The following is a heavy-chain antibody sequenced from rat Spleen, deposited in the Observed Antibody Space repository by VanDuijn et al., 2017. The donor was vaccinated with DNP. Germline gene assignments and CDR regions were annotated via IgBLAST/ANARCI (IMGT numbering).Heavy chain of an antibody. CDR2: ISTSGGVT. V-gene: IGHV5-25*01. CDR1: GFTFSDYN. Sequence: EVQLVESGGGLVQPGRSLKLSCAASGFTFSDYNMAWVRQAPTKGLEWVASISTSGGVTYYRDSVKGRFTISRDDATSTLYLQMNSLRSEDTATYYCARPSFPEITPGWFVSWGQGTLVTVSS. CDR3: ARPSFPEITPGWFVS. J-gene: IGHJ3*01. D-gene: IGHD1-4*01.